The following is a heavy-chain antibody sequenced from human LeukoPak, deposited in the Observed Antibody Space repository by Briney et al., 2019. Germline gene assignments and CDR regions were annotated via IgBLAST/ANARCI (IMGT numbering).Heavy chain of an antibody. Sequence: SETLSLTCTVSGGSISSYYWNWIRQPPGKGLEWIGYIYYSGSTNYNPSLKSRVTISVDTSKNQFSLKLSSVTAADTAVYFCARGGWYPESFQHWGQGALVTVSS. CDR2: IYYSGST. D-gene: IGHD6-19*01. V-gene: IGHV4-59*08. CDR3: ARGGWYPESFQH. J-gene: IGHJ1*01. CDR1: GGSISSYY.